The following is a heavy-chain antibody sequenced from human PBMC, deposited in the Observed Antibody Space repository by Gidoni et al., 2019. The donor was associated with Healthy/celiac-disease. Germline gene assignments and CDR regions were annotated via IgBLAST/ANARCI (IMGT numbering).Heavy chain of an antibody. D-gene: IGHD2-2*02. CDR3: ARAGYCSSTSCYTGVRY. Sequence: EVQLVESGGGLVQPGGSLRLSCAASGFTFSSYWMHWVRQAPGKGLVWVSRINSDGSSTSYADSVKGRFTISRDNAKNTLYLQMNSLRAEDTAVYYCARAGYCSSTSCYTGVRYWGQGTLVTVSS. CDR1: GFTFSSYW. CDR2: INSDGSST. J-gene: IGHJ4*02. V-gene: IGHV3-74*01.